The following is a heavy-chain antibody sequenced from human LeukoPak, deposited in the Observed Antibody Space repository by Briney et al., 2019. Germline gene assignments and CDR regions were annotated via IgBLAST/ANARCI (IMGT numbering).Heavy chain of an antibody. CDR1: GGSISSGNW. D-gene: IGHD2-2*02. J-gene: IGHJ3*02. CDR3: ARTRISCYSFCGFDI. Sequence: NPSGTLSLTCAVSGGSISSGNWWSWVRQPPGKGLEWIGEIYHSGSTNYNPSLKSRVTISVDKSKNQLSLNLNSVSAADTAVYYCARTRISCYSFCGFDIWGQGTMVIVSS. CDR2: IYHSGST. V-gene: IGHV4-4*02.